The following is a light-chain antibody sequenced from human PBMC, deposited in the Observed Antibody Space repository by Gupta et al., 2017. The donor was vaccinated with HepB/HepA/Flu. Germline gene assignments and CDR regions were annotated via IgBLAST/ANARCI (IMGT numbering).Light chain of an antibody. CDR2: AAS. Sequence: DIQMTQSPSSLSASVGDRVTITCRASRSISIYLSWYQQKPGKAPKLLIYAASNLQSGVPSRFSGSGPGXDFTLVXNNLQTEDFATYYCQQSHTTPSFGXGTKVEIK. V-gene: IGKV1-39*01. CDR3: QQSHTTPS. CDR1: RSISIY. J-gene: IGKJ4*01.